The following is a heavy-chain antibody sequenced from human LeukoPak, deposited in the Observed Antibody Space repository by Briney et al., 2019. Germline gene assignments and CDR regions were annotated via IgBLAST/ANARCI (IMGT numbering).Heavy chain of an antibody. Sequence: ASVKVSCKASGYTFTGYYMHWVRQAPGQGLEWMGWINPNSGGTNYAQKFQGRVTMTRDTSISTAYMELSRLRSDDTAVYYCARVGIAVAGTRFDYWGQGTLVTVSS. V-gene: IGHV1-2*02. CDR2: INPNSGGT. CDR3: ARVGIAVAGTRFDY. CDR1: GYTFTGYY. J-gene: IGHJ4*02. D-gene: IGHD6-19*01.